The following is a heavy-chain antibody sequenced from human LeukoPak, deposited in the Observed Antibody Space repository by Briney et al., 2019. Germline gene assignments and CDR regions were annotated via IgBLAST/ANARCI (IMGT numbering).Heavy chain of an antibody. CDR3: ARDGYSSGWYPSAFDI. Sequence: GGSLRLSCAASGFTFDDYGMSWVRQAPGKGLEWVSGINWNGGSTGYADSVKGRFTISRDNAKNSLYLQMNSLGAEDTALYYCARDGYSSGWYPSAFDIWGQGTMVTVSS. D-gene: IGHD6-19*01. J-gene: IGHJ3*02. CDR2: INWNGGST. CDR1: GFTFDDYG. V-gene: IGHV3-20*04.